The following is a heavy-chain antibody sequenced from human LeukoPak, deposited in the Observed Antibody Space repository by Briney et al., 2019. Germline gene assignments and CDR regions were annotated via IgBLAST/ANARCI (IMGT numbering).Heavy chain of an antibody. J-gene: IGHJ5*02. Sequence: SVKVSCKASGGTFSSYAISWVRQAPGQGLEWVGGIIPIFGTANYAQKFQGRVTITADESTSTAYMELSSLRSEDTAVYYCARDIGSYYDSSGYFWFDPWGQGTLVTVSS. CDR1: GGTFSSYA. V-gene: IGHV1-69*13. D-gene: IGHD3-22*01. CDR3: ARDIGSYYDSSGYFWFDP. CDR2: IIPIFGTA.